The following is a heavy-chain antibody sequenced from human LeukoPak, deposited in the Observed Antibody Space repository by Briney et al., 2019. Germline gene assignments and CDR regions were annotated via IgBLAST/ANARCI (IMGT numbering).Heavy chain of an antibody. CDR2: ISYDGSNK. CDR1: GFTFSSYA. CDR3: ARGGGIVGATYYYYGMDV. J-gene: IGHJ6*02. V-gene: IGHV3-30*04. D-gene: IGHD1-26*01. Sequence: GRSLRLSCAASGFTFSSYAMHWVRQAPGKGLEWVAVISYDGSNKYYADSVKGRFTISRDNSKNTLYLQMNSLRAEDTAVYYCARGGGIVGATYYYYGMDVWGQGTKVTVSS.